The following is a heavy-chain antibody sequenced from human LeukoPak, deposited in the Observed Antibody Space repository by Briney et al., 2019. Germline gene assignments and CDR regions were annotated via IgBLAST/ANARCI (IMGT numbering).Heavy chain of an antibody. J-gene: IGHJ4*02. V-gene: IGHV4-59*02. D-gene: IGHD3-3*01. CDR3: ARGVNFRPNLFGVVIIPVSGFDY. CDR1: GGSVSNYY. Sequence: PSETLSLTCTVSGGSVSNYYWCWIRQPPGKGLEWIGYIYYSGSTNYNPSLKSRVTISVDTSKNQFSLKLSSVTAADTAVYYCARGVNFRPNLFGVVIIPVSGFDYWGQGTLVTVSS. CDR2: IYYSGST.